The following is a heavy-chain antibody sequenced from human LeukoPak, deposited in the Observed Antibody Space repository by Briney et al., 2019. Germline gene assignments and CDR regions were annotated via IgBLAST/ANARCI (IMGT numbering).Heavy chain of an antibody. CDR2: ISGSGGST. CDR1: GFTFSSYA. D-gene: IGHD3-22*01. V-gene: IGHV3-23*01. Sequence: QSGGSLRLSCAASGFTFSSYAMSWVRQAPGKGLEWVSAISGSGGSTYYADSVKGRSTISRDNSKNTLYLQMNSLRAEDTAVYYCAKDLREHRYDSSVLSFDYWGQGTLVTVSS. CDR3: AKDLREHRYDSSVLSFDY. J-gene: IGHJ4*02.